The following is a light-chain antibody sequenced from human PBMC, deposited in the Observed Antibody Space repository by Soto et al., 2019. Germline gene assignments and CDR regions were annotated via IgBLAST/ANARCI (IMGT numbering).Light chain of an antibody. CDR2: NSD. V-gene: IGLV1-51*01. Sequence: QSVLTQPPSVSAAPGQRVTIYCSGSSSNIGNNYVSWYQQFPGTAPKLLIFNSDKRPSGIPGRFSGSKSGTSATLGITGLQTGDEATYYCATWDSSLSAVVFGVGTKLTVL. CDR3: ATWDSSLSAVV. J-gene: IGLJ3*02. CDR1: SSNIGNNY.